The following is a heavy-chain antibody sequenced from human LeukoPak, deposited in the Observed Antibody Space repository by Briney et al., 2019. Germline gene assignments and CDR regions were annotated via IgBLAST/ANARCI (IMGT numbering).Heavy chain of an antibody. CDR2: ISSSSSYI. V-gene: IGHV3-21*01. J-gene: IGHJ6*03. CDR1: GFTFSSYS. D-gene: IGHD1-26*01. CDR3: ARDFGEVGATLNYYYYYMDV. Sequence: XASGFTFSSYSMNWVRQAPGKGLXWVSSISSSSSYIYYADSVKGRFTISRDNAKNSLYLQMNSLRAEDTAVYYCARDFGEVGATLNYYYYYMDVWGKGTTVTVSS.